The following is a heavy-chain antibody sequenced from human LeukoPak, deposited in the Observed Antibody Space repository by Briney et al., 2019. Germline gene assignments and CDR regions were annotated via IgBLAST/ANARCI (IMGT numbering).Heavy chain of an antibody. CDR1: GGSFSGYY. CDR2: INHSGST. CDR3: ARDYYGDAFDI. D-gene: IGHD3-22*01. Sequence: PSETLSLTCAVYGGSFSGYYWSWIRRPPGKGLEWIGEINHSGSTNYNPSLKSRVTISVDTSKNQFSLKLSSVTAADTAVYYCARDYYGDAFDIWGQGTMVTVSS. V-gene: IGHV4-34*01. J-gene: IGHJ3*02.